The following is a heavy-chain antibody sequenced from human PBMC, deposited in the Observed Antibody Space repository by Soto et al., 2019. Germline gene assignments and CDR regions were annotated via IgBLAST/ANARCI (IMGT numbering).Heavy chain of an antibody. CDR1: GYAFTSYG. J-gene: IGHJ4*02. Sequence: QVQLVQSGAEVKKPGASVMVSCKSSGYAFTSYGISWVRLAPGQGLEWMGWISAYNGNTNYAQKPQSRVTSTTDTSTSTAYMELRSLRSDDTAVYYCAREGYSPTGVHFDYWDQGTLVTVSS. V-gene: IGHV1-18*01. CDR3: AREGYSPTGVHFDY. D-gene: IGHD4-4*01. CDR2: ISAYNGNT.